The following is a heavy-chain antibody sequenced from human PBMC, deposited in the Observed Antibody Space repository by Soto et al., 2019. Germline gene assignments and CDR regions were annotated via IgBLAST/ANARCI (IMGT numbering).Heavy chain of an antibody. D-gene: IGHD3-3*01. Sequence: ASVKVSCKASGFTFTSSAMQWVRQARGQRLEWIGWTVVGSGNTNYAQKFQERVTITRDMSTSTAYMELSSLRSEDTAVYYCAAASHPYFDFWSGYYKTDYYYYMAVWGKGTTVTVSS. J-gene: IGHJ6*03. CDR3: AAASHPYFDFWSGYYKTDYYYYMAV. CDR2: TVVGSGNT. CDR1: GFTFTSSA. V-gene: IGHV1-58*02.